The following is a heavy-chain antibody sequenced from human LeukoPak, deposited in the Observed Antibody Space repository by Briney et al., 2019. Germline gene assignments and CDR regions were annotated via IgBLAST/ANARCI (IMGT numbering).Heavy chain of an antibody. D-gene: IGHD1-1*01. CDR1: GFTFNNYG. CDR2: NSYDGSNE. J-gene: IGHJ4*02. CDR3: AKVRSSGAPSKYYFDY. Sequence: GGSLRLSCAASGFTFNNYGMQWVRRAPGKGLEWVATNSYDGSNEYYIDSVKGRFTVSRDNPKNTLYLQVSSLRAEDTAVYYCAKVRSSGAPSKYYFDYWGQGTLVTVSS. V-gene: IGHV3-30*18.